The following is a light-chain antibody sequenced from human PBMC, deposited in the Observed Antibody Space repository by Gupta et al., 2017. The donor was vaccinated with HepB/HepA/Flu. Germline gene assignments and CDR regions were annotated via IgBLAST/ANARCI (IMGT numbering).Light chain of an antibody. J-gene: IGLJ1*01. CDR2: RDG. V-gene: IGLV3-9*01. CDR3: QVWDSSTAV. Sequence: SYELTQSHSISVALVQTARRICGGNKIGNKNVHWYQQKPGQAPILIIYRDGNRPSGIPERYSGSNSGNTATLTSSSAQAGDEADFYCQVWDSSTAVFGTGTKVTVL. CDR1: KIGNKN.